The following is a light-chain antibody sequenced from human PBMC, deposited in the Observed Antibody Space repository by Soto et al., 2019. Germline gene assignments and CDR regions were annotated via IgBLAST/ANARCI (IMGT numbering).Light chain of an antibody. CDR3: QQYRDLPQT. Sequence: EIVLTQSPGTLSLSPGERATLSCRASQSVRSNYLAWYQQKPGQAPRLLIYNSSTRATGIPDRFSGSGSGTDFTLTISRLEPEVFSHYYCQQYRDLPQTFGQGTNAEV. V-gene: IGKV3-20*01. CDR1: QSVRSNY. CDR2: NSS. J-gene: IGKJ1*01.